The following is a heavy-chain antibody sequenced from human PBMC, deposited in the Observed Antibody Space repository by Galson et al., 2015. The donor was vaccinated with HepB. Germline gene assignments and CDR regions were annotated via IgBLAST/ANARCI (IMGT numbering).Heavy chain of an antibody. V-gene: IGHV3-30-3*01. CDR1: GFIFSSYA. CDR3: ATPRDTAAVFDY. Sequence: SLRLSCAASGFIFSSYAMHWVRQAPGKGLEWVALISYDGSYKYYADSVKGRFTISRDSSKNTLHLQMDSLRAEDTAIYYCATPRDTAAVFDYWGQGTLVTVSS. D-gene: IGHD5-18*01. CDR2: ISYDGSYK. J-gene: IGHJ4*02.